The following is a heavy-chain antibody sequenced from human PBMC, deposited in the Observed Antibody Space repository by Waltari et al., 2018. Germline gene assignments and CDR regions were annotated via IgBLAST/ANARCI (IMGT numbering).Heavy chain of an antibody. CDR2: KNPYSGNT. V-gene: IGHV1-8*01. J-gene: IGHJ4*02. Sequence: QVQLVQSGAEVKTPGASVKVYCQASGYTFTSYDLNWVRQATGQGLEWSVWKNPYSGNTGYAQKFQGRVTITRNTSKSTAYMELSSLRSEDTAVYYCARVGAHSGWYFLHQYWGQGTLVTVSS. CDR1: GYTFTSYD. D-gene: IGHD6-19*01. CDR3: ARVGAHSGWYFLHQY.